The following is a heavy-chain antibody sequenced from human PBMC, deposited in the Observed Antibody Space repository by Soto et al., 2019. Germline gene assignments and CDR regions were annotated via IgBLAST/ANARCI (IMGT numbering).Heavy chain of an antibody. D-gene: IGHD2-8*01. CDR2: INSEGSIT. J-gene: IGHJ4*02. CDR3: ARDTNGLHY. Sequence: EVQLVESGGCLVQPGGCLRLSCAGSGLIFRNYKMHWVRLAPGKGMVWVSRINSEGSITDYADYVKGRFTVSRDNDKNTMYLQMNSLTADDTAVYYCARDTNGLHYWGQGTLVTVSS. CDR1: GLIFRNYK. V-gene: IGHV3-74*01.